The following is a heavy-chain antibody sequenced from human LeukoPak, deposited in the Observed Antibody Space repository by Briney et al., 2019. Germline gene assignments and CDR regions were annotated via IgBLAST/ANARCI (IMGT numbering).Heavy chain of an antibody. J-gene: IGHJ4*02. Sequence: QSGGSLRLSCAASGFTFSGFSMSWVRQSPTKGLEWVANIKQDGSERYYEDSVKGRFTISRDNAKNSLSLQMNNLRVEDTAVYYCARAGSHWHYVYWGQGTVVTVSS. D-gene: IGHD3-10*01. V-gene: IGHV3-7*01. CDR2: IKQDGSER. CDR3: ARAGSHWHYVY. CDR1: GFTFSGFS.